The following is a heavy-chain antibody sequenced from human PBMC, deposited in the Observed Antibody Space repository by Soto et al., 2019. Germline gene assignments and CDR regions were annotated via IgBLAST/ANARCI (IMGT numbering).Heavy chain of an antibody. J-gene: IGHJ4*02. CDR1: GGSFSGYY. V-gene: IGHV4-34*01. CDR2: INHSGST. CDR3: ASGSEAFSY. Sequence: SETLSLTCAVYGGSFSGYYWSWIRQPPGKGLEWIGEINHSGSTNYNPSLKSRVTISVDTSKNQFSLKLSSVTAADTAVYYCASGSEAFSYWGQGTLVTVSS. D-gene: IGHD3-3*02.